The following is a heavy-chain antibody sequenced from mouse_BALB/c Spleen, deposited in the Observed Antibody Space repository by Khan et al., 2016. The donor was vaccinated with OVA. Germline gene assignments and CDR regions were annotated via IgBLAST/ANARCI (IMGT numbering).Heavy chain of an antibody. CDR1: GYSITSDYA. D-gene: IGHD2-3*01. Sequence: EVQLVESGPGLVKPSQSLSLTGTVTGYSITSDYAWNWIRQFPGNTLEWMGYISYSGSTNYNPSLKSRISITRDTSKNQFILQLNSVTTEDTATYYCARDGSRYNYAIDYWGQGTSVTVSS. J-gene: IGHJ4*01. V-gene: IGHV3-2*02. CDR2: ISYSGST. CDR3: ARDGSRYNYAIDY.